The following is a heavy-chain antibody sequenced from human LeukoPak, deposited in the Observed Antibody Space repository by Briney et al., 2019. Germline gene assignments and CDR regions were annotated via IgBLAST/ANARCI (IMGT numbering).Heavy chain of an antibody. CDR2: ISAYNGNT. V-gene: IGHV1-18*01. J-gene: IGHJ4*02. CDR1: GYTFTSYG. D-gene: IGHD3-22*01. CDR3: ARNYYDSSGVHESDY. Sequence: ASVKVSCKASGYTFTSYGISWVRQAPGQGLEWMGWISAYNGNTNYAQKLQGRVTMTTDTSTSTAYMELRSLRSDDTAVYYCARNYYDSSGVHESDYWGQGTLVTVSS.